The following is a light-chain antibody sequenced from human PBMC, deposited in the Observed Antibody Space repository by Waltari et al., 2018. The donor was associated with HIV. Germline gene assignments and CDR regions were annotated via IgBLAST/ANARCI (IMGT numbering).Light chain of an antibody. Sequence: DIVMTQSPAILSVSPGERVTLSCRASQGVGSNLAWYKQQFGQAPRVLIYGAATRAAEIPVRFSGSGSGTDFTLTIDSLQSEDFATYYCQQYNIRPRGNTFGQGTKLQIK. V-gene: IGKV3-15*01. CDR2: GAA. CDR3: QQYNIRPRGNT. J-gene: IGKJ2*01. CDR1: QGVGSN.